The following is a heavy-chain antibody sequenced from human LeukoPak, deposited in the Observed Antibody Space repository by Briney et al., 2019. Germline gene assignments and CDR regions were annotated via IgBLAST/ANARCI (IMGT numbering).Heavy chain of an antibody. V-gene: IGHV3-64*01. J-gene: IGHJ4*02. D-gene: IGHD3-10*01. CDR3: ARAGYGSGSYPIDY. CDR2: ISSNGGRT. CDR1: GFTFSSYA. Sequence: PGGSLRLSCAPSGFTFSSYAMHWVRQAPGKGLEYVSAISSNGGRTYYANSVKGRFTISRDNSKNTLYLQMGSLRAEDMAVYYCARAGYGSGSYPIDYWGQATLVTVSS.